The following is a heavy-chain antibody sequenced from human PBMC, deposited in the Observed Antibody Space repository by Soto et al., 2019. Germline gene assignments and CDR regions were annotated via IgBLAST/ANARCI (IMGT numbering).Heavy chain of an antibody. Sequence: QVQLGQSGAEVKKPGSSVKVSCKASGGTFSTYTITWVRQAPGQGLEWMGRIIPVFGTTNYVQKFQGRVTITADTSTSTAYMELSSLRSEDTAIYYCARDFKGCISAACYSPSDYWGQGTLVTVSS. CDR3: ARDFKGCISAACYSPSDY. J-gene: IGHJ4*02. CDR2: IIPVFGTT. V-gene: IGHV1-69*08. CDR1: GGTFSTYT. D-gene: IGHD2-21*02.